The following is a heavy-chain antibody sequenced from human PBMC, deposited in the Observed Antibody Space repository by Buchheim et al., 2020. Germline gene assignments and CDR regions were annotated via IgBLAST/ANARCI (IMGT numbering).Heavy chain of an antibody. CDR2: VSYVGDKK. V-gene: IGHV3-30*18. CDR3: AKDVRSEAAAMDS. J-gene: IGHJ4*02. Sequence: QVQLVESGGGVVQPGRSLRLSCAASGFTFNRNGMHWVRQAPGKGLEWVAVVSYVGDKKYYVDSVKGRFTISRDNSKNTVYLQMNSLRAEDTAVYYCAKDVRSEAAAMDSWGQGT. CDR1: GFTFNRNG. D-gene: IGHD6-13*01.